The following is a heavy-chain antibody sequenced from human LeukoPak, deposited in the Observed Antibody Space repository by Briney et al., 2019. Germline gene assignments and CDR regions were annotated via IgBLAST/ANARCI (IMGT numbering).Heavy chain of an antibody. Sequence: ASVKVSCKASGYTFTSYYMHWVRQAPGQGLEWMGIINPSGGSTSYAQKFQGRVTMTRDMSTSTVYMELSSLRSEDTAVYYCAREGLEIQGNDDAFDIWGQGTMVTVSS. V-gene: IGHV1-46*01. CDR1: GYTFTSYY. J-gene: IGHJ3*02. D-gene: IGHD1-7*01. CDR2: INPSGGST. CDR3: AREGLEIQGNDDAFDI.